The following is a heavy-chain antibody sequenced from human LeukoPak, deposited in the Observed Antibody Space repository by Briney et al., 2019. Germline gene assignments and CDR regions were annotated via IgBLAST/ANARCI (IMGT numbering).Heavy chain of an antibody. CDR1: GYTFTSYG. CDR3: ARVALFDYRRDY. CDR2: ISAYNGNA. J-gene: IGHJ4*02. Sequence: GASVTVSCKASGYTFTSYGISWVRQAPGQGLEWMGWISAYNGNANYAQKLQGRVTMTTDTSTSTAYMELRSLRSDDTAVYYCARVALFDYRRDYWGQGTLVTVSS. V-gene: IGHV1-18*01. D-gene: IGHD3-16*01.